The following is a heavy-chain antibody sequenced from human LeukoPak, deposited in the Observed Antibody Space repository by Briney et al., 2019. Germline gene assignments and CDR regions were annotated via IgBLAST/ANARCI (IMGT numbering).Heavy chain of an antibody. CDR1: GFPFSGYW. D-gene: IGHD3-10*01. J-gene: IGHJ4*02. CDR2: IKQDGSET. CDR3: AISMVTTLDN. Sequence: PGGSLRLSCPASGFPFSGYWMTWVRQAPGKGREWLANIKQDGSETYYVDYLKGRFTISRDNAKNSLYLQMNSLRAEDTAVYYCAISMVTTLDNWGQGTLVTVSS. V-gene: IGHV3-7*01.